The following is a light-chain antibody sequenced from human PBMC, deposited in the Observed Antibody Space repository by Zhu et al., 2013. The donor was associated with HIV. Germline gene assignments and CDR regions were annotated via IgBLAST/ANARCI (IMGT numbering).Light chain of an antibody. CDR2: AAS. Sequence: IQLTQSPSSLSASVGDKVTITCRASQGISNFLAWYQQKPGKVPKLLIYAASTLQSGVPSRFRGSGSGADFTLTISSLQPEDVATYYCQKYNSAPLFGGGTKVEIK. CDR1: QGISNF. J-gene: IGKJ4*02. V-gene: IGKV1-27*01. CDR3: QKYNSAPL.